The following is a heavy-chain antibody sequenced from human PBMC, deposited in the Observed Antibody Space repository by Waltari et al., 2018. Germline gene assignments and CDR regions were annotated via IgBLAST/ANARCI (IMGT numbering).Heavy chain of an antibody. CDR2: INQDGGET. Sequence: EVQLVESGGGLVQPGGSLRLSCAASGFTFRSNWIAWVRQAPGVGLEWVANINQDGGETYYVDSLRGRFTISRDNARNSLYLQMDSLRDEDTALYYSARDRGWNTLDYWGQGTLVTVSS. V-gene: IGHV3-7*04. J-gene: IGHJ4*02. CDR3: ARDRGWNTLDY. D-gene: IGHD6-19*01. CDR1: GFTFRSNW.